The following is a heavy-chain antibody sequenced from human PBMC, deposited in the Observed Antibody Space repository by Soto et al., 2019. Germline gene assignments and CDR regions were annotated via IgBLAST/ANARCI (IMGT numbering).Heavy chain of an antibody. CDR2: IYPGDSDT. V-gene: IGHV5-51*01. Sequence: GESLKISCKGSGYSFTSYWIGWVRQMPGKGLEWMGIIYPGDSDTRYSPSFQGQVTISADKSISTAYLQWSSLKASDTAMYYCARSQDYEFWSGSPYYYDMDVWGKGTTVTVSS. D-gene: IGHD3-3*01. J-gene: IGHJ6*03. CDR1: GYSFTSYW. CDR3: ARSQDYEFWSGSPYYYDMDV.